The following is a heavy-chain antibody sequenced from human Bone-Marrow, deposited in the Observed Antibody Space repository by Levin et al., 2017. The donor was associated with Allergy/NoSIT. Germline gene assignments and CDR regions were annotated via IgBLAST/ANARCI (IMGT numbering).Heavy chain of an antibody. V-gene: IGHV3-21*01. CDR3: ARSFPSIAAAGTGVDAFDS. J-gene: IGHJ3*02. CDR1: GFTFSSYS. Sequence: GGSLRLSCAASGFTFSSYSMNWVRQAPGKGLEWVSSISSSSSYIYYADSVKGRFTISRDNAKNSLYLQMNSLRAEDTAVYYCARSFPSIAAAGTGVDAFDSWGQGTMVTVSS. CDR2: ISSSSSYI. D-gene: IGHD6-13*01.